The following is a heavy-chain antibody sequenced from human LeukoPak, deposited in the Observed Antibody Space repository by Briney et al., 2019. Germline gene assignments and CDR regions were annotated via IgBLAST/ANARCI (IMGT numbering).Heavy chain of an antibody. CDR3: AKRPRDSSGYYLGAFDM. Sequence: GGSLRLSCEASGFTFSSYAMTWVRQAPGKGLEWVSGIYASGSATHYADTVKGRFTISRDNSKNTLYLQMNSLRAEDTAVYYCAKRPRDSSGYYLGAFDMWGQGTMVIVSS. V-gene: IGHV3-23*01. CDR2: IYASGSAT. J-gene: IGHJ3*02. D-gene: IGHD3-22*01. CDR1: GFTFSSYA.